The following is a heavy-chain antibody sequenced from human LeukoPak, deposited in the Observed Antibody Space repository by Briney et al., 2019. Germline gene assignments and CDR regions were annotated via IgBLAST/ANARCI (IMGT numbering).Heavy chain of an antibody. CDR2: IYYSGST. CDR3: AGVDSSGWGDLGYFDY. CDR1: GGSISSSSYY. V-gene: IGHV4-39*01. Sequence: SETLSLTCTVSGGSISSSSYYWGWIREHPGKGWEWIGSIYYSGSTYYNPSLKSRVTISVGTSKNQFSLKLSSVTAADTAVYYCAGVDSSGWGDLGYFDYWGQGTLVTVSS. D-gene: IGHD6-19*01. J-gene: IGHJ4*02.